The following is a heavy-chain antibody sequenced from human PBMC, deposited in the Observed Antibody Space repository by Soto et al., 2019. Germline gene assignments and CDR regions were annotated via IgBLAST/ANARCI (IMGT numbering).Heavy chain of an antibody. CDR3: ARGLCSGGSCYSGYYYYGMDV. Sequence: QVQLQQWGAGLLKPSETLSLTCAVYGGSFSGYYWSWIRQPPGKGLEWIGEINHSGSTNYNPSLKSRVTISVGTSKNQFSLKLNSVTAADTAVYYCARGLCSGGSCYSGYYYYGMDVW. CDR1: GGSFSGYY. D-gene: IGHD2-15*01. CDR2: INHSGST. V-gene: IGHV4-34*01. J-gene: IGHJ6*01.